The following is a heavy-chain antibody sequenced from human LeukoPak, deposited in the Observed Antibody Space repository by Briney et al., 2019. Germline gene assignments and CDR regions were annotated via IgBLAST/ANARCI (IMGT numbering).Heavy chain of an antibody. V-gene: IGHV3-48*01. CDR1: GFTFSSYS. CDR2: ISSSSSTI. J-gene: IGHJ4*02. CDR3: AKLPSCYDY. D-gene: IGHD2-2*01. Sequence: HPGGSLRLSCAASGFTFSSYSMNWVRQAPGKGLEWVSYISSSSSTIYYADSVKGRFTISRDNSKNTLYLQMNSLRAEDTAVYYCAKLPSCYDYWGQGTLVTVSS.